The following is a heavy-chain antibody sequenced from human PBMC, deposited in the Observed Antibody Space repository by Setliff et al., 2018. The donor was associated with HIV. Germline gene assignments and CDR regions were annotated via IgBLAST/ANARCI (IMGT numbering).Heavy chain of an antibody. CDR1: GFTFSTSE. CDR2: ISIGSGAAI. J-gene: IGHJ6*02. Sequence: GGSLRLSCAASGFTFSTSEMNWVRQAPGKGLEWVSSISIGSGAAIYYAESVQGRFTVSRDNSKNSLYLQMNSLRVEDTAVYYCARDYLYYNMYNGSPVYGMDVWGQGTTVTVSS. V-gene: IGHV3-48*03. CDR3: ARDYLYYNMYNGSPVYGMDV. D-gene: IGHD3-10*01.